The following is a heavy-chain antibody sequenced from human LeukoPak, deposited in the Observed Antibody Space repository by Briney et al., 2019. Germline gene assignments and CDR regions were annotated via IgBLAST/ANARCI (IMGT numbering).Heavy chain of an antibody. Sequence: SETLSLTCAVYGGSLSGYYWSWIRQPPGKGLEWIGEINQSGSTNYSPSLKSRVTISVDTSKNQFSLKLSSVTAADTAVYYCARQYCGGDCYVVDYWGQGTLVTVSS. D-gene: IGHD2-21*01. J-gene: IGHJ4*02. V-gene: IGHV4-34*01. CDR1: GGSLSGYY. CDR2: INQSGST. CDR3: ARQYCGGDCYVVDY.